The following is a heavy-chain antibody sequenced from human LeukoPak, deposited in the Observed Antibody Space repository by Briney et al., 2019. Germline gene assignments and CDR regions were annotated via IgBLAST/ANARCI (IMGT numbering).Heavy chain of an antibody. D-gene: IGHD5-18*01. CDR3: ARGEADSYPHWFY. J-gene: IGHJ4*02. CDR2: ISYDGSNK. Sequence: GGSLRLSCAASGFTFSSYAIHWVRQAPGKGLEWVAVISYDGSNKYYADSVKGRFTISRDNSKNTLYLQMNSLRAEDTAVYYCARGEADSYPHWFYWGQGTLVTVSS. CDR1: GFTFSSYA. V-gene: IGHV3-30-3*01.